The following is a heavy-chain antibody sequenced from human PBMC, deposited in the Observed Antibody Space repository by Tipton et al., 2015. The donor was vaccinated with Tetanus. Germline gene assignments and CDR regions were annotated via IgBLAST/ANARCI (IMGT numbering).Heavy chain of an antibody. CDR1: GDSVSGYY. CDR2: VYYTGDT. Sequence: LTCTVSGDSVSGYYWSWIRQPPGKGLEWVGYVYYTGDTNYNPSLKSRVTISVDTSKSQFSLRLTSVTAADTAVYYCARSKLLWFGESLSGFDSWGQGTLVTVSA. CDR3: ARSKLLWFGESLSGFDS. V-gene: IGHV4-59*02. J-gene: IGHJ4*02. D-gene: IGHD3-10*01.